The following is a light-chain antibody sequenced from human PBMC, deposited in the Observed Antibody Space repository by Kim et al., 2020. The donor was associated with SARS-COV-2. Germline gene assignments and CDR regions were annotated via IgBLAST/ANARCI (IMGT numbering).Light chain of an antibody. CDR3: QQYDTSPPTYT. V-gene: IGKV3-20*01. CDR2: ASS. Sequence: EIVLTQSPGTLSLSPGERATLSCRTSQSVTSTYIAWYQQRPGQAPRLLLYASSIRDAGIPDRFSGSGSGSDFTLTITRLEPEDFAVYYCQQYDTSPPTYTFGPGTKLEI. CDR1: QSVTSTY. J-gene: IGKJ2*01.